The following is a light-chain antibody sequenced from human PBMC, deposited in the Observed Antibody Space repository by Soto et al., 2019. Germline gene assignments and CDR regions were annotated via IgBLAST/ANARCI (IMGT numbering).Light chain of an antibody. J-gene: IGKJ1*01. CDR2: GAS. CDR1: QSVSSSN. V-gene: IGKV3-20*01. CDR3: RRYGRPPWT. Sequence: EIVLTRSPGTLSLSPGDRATLYCRASQSVSSSNLAWYHQKRGQSPRLLIYGASSRATGIPDRFSGSGCGPVFSQSTCIVELLVLAVYLCRRYGRPPWTFGQG.